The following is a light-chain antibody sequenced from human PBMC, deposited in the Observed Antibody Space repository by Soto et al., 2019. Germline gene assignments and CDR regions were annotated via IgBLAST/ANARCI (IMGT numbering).Light chain of an antibody. J-gene: IGKJ2*01. CDR2: GAS. V-gene: IGKV3-20*01. CDR3: QQYLSSPPDT. Sequence: EIVLTQSPGTLSLSPGERATLSCRASQSVSSSYLAWYQQKPGQAPRLLIYGASSRATGIPDRFSGSGSETYCTFTIRRLEPKVFAVYYCQQYLSSPPDTFGHGTKLEIK. CDR1: QSVSSSY.